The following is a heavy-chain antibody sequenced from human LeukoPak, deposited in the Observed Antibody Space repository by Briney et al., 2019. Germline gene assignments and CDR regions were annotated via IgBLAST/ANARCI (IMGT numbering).Heavy chain of an antibody. CDR1: GYTFTGYY. Sequence: ASVEVSCKASGYTFTGYYMHWVRQAPGQGLEWMGRINPNSGGTNYAQKFQGRVTMTRDTSISTAYMELSRLRSDDTAVYYCARGGGGFYGMDVWGRGTTVTVSS. CDR3: ARGGGGFYGMDV. J-gene: IGHJ6*02. CDR2: INPNSGGT. D-gene: IGHD2-15*01. V-gene: IGHV1-2*06.